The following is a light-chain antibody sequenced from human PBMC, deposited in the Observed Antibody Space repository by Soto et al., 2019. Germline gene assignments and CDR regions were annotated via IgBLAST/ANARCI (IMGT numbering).Light chain of an antibody. Sequence: DIQMTQSPSSLSASIGDRVTVTCRASQSISNYLNWYQQKPGKAPKLLIYAASTLQSGVPSRFSGSGSGTDFTLSIISLQPEDFATYYCQQSYLSPHTFGQGTRRQIK. V-gene: IGKV1-39*01. J-gene: IGKJ2*01. CDR2: AAS. CDR3: QQSYLSPHT. CDR1: QSISNY.